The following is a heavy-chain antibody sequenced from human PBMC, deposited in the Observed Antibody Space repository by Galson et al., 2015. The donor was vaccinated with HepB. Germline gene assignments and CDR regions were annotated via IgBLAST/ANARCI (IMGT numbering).Heavy chain of an antibody. CDR2: IRSKANSYAT. D-gene: IGHD3-9*01. CDR3: TRQDGLYDILTGYYYYGMDV. J-gene: IGHJ6*02. V-gene: IGHV3-73*01. CDR1: GFTFSGSA. Sequence: SLRLSCAASGFTFSGSAMHWVRQASGKGLEWVGRIRSKANSYATAYAASVKGRFTISRDDSKNTAYLQMNSLKTEDTAVYYCTRQDGLYDILTGYYYYGMDVWGQGTTVTVSS.